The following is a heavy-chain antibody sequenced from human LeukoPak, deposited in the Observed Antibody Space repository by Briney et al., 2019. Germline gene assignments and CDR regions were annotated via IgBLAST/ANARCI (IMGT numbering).Heavy chain of an antibody. CDR3: ARNTINWFDP. D-gene: IGHD5-24*01. Sequence: ASVKVSCKASGYTFTDYYMHWVRQAPGQGREWMGWINPNSGGTNYAQKFQGRVSMTRDTSISTAYMELSRLRSDDTAVYYCARNTINWFDPWGQGVLVTVSS. V-gene: IGHV1-2*02. J-gene: IGHJ5*02. CDR1: GYTFTDYY. CDR2: INPNSGGT.